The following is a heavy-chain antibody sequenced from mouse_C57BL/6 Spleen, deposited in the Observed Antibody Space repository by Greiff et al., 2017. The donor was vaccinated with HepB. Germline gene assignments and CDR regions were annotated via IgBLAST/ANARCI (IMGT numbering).Heavy chain of an antibody. V-gene: IGHV1-15*01. Sequence: VQLQQSGAELVRPGASVTLSCKASGYTFTDYEMHWVKQTPVHGLEWIGAIDPETGGTAYNQKFKGKAILTAYKSSSTAYMELRSLTSEDSAVYYCTNYGSSGGYAMDYWGQGTSVTVSS. CDR3: TNYGSSGGYAMDY. J-gene: IGHJ4*01. CDR1: GYTFTDYE. CDR2: IDPETGGT. D-gene: IGHD1-1*01.